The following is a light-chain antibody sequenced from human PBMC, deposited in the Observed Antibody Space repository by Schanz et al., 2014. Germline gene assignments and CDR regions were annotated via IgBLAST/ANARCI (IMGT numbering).Light chain of an antibody. CDR3: QQYYSSPYT. CDR2: GAS. V-gene: IGKV3-20*01. J-gene: IGKJ2*01. Sequence: EIVLTQSPGTLSLSPGERATLSCRASQSVSSTYLAWYQQKAGQAPRVLIYGASTRATGIPDRFSGSGSGTEFTLTVSSLQAEDVAVYYCQQYYSSPYTFGQGTKLEIK. CDR1: QSVSSTY.